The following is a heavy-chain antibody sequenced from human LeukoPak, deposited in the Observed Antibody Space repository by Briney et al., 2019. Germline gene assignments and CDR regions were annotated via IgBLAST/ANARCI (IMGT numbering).Heavy chain of an antibody. Sequence: GGSLRLSCAASGFTFSSYSMNWVRQAPGKGLEWVSSISSSSSYIYYADSVKGRFTISRDNAKNSLNLQMNSLRAEDTAVYYCASEGAARRNWFDPWGQGTLVTVSS. CDR2: ISSSSSYI. V-gene: IGHV3-21*01. CDR3: ASEGAARRNWFDP. CDR1: GFTFSSYS. D-gene: IGHD6-6*01. J-gene: IGHJ5*02.